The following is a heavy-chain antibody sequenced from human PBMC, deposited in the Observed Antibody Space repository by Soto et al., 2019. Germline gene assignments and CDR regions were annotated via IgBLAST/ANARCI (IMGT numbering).Heavy chain of an antibody. CDR3: ARTIDTGYYYYGMDV. D-gene: IGHD1-26*01. Sequence: QVQLVQSGAEVRKPWSSVKVSCKASGGTFRNYAFNWVRQGPGQGFEWLGSIIPLYGTPNYAEKFQGRLAVTADESTSTAYMELSRLRSEDTAIYFCARTIDTGYYYYGMDVWGQGTTVTVSS. J-gene: IGHJ6*02. V-gene: IGHV1-69*18. CDR2: IIPLYGTP. CDR1: GGTFRNYA.